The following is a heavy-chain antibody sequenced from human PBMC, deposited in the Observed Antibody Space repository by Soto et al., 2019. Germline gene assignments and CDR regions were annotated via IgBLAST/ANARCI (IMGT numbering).Heavy chain of an antibody. CDR2: IFPGDSDT. Sequence: EVHLVQSGAEVRKPGESLKISCKGSGYSFTTSWIGWVRQMPGKGLEWMGIIFPGDSDTRYSPSFQGQVTFSADKSITTAYLQWSSLKASDTAMYYCATTSEYLWGSYHIVPPDYWGQGTLVTVSS. D-gene: IGHD3-16*02. J-gene: IGHJ4*02. CDR1: GYSFTTSW. CDR3: ATTSEYLWGSYHIVPPDY. V-gene: IGHV5-51*01.